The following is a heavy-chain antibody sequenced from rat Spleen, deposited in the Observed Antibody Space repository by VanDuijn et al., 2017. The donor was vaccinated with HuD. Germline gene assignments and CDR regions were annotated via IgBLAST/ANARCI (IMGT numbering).Heavy chain of an antibody. CDR2: IGTGGGNT. J-gene: IGHJ3*01. CDR1: GFTFSNYY. D-gene: IGHD1-4*01. CDR3: AADGTRVSRFAY. V-gene: IGHV5-25*01. Sequence: EVQLVESGGGLVQPGRSMNLSCAASGFTFSNYYMAWIRQAPTKGLEWVASIGTGGGNTYYRDSVKGRFTISRDDAKSTLFLRMDSLRSEDTATYYCAADGTRVSRFAYWGQGTLVTVSS.